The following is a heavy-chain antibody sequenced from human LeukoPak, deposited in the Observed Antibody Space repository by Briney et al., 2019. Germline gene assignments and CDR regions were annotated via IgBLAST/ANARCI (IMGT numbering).Heavy chain of an antibody. CDR3: ASRHYYYYGMDV. Sequence: GGSLRLSCAASGFSFGSYSMNWVRQAPGKGLEWVSYISSSSRTIYYADSVKGRFTISRDNAKNSLHLQMNSLRDEDTAVYYCASRHYYYYGMDVWGQGTTVTVSS. V-gene: IGHV3-48*02. CDR2: ISSSSRTI. J-gene: IGHJ6*02. CDR1: GFSFGSYS.